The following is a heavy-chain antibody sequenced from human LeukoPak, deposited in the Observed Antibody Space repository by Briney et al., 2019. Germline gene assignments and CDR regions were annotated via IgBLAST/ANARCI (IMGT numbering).Heavy chain of an antibody. CDR3: ARERGGYGDYDDY. CDR2: IKQDGSEK. D-gene: IGHD4-17*01. V-gene: IGHV3-7*01. CDR1: GFTFSNSW. Sequence: GGSLRLSCAASGFTFSNSWMSWVRQAPGKGLEWVAKIKQDGSEKYYVDSVKGRFTISRDNAKNSLYLQMNSLRAEDTAAYYCARERGGYGDYDDYWGQGTLVTVSS. J-gene: IGHJ4*02.